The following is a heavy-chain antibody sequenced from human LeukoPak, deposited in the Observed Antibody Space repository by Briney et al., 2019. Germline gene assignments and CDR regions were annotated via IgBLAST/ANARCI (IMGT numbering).Heavy chain of an antibody. CDR2: IYHSGST. J-gene: IGHJ6*03. CDR1: GYSISSGYY. CDR3: ARVVRGYSYGYYYYYYMDV. Sequence: SETLSLTCTVSGYSISSGYYWGWIRQPPGKGLEWIGSIYHSGSTYYNPSLKSRVTISVDTSKNQFSLKLSSVTAADTAVYYCARVVRGYSYGYYYYYYMDVWGKGTTVTVSS. D-gene: IGHD5-18*01. V-gene: IGHV4-38-2*02.